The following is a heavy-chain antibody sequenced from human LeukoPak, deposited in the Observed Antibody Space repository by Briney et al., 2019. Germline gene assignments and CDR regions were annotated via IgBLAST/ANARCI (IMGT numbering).Heavy chain of an antibody. CDR2: INPNSGGT. J-gene: IGHJ4*02. CDR1: GYTFTGYY. CDR3: ARDFYYDSSGDDY. V-gene: IGHV1-2*02. D-gene: IGHD3-22*01. Sequence: ASVNVSCKASGYTFTGYYMHWVRQAPGQGLEWMGWINPNSGGTNYAQKFQGRVTMTRDTSINTAYMELSRLRSDDTAVYYCARDFYYDSSGDDYWGQGTLVTVSS.